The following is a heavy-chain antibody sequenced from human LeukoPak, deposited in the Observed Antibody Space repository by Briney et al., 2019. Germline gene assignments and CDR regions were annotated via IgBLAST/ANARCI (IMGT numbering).Heavy chain of an antibody. CDR3: ARQDSSGYGWFDP. CDR1: GGSISSYY. J-gene: IGHJ5*02. D-gene: IGHD3-22*01. CDR2: IYYSGST. Sequence: SETLSLTCTVSGGSISSYYWSWIRQPPGKGLEWIGYIYYSGSTNYNPSLKSRVTISVDTSKNQFSLKLSSVTAADTAVYYCARQDSSGYGWFDPWGQGALVTVSS. V-gene: IGHV4-59*08.